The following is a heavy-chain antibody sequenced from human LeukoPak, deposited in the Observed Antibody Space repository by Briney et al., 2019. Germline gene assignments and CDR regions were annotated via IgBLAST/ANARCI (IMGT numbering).Heavy chain of an antibody. CDR2: IYYSGST. CDR1: GGSISSSSYY. V-gene: IGHV4-39*01. Sequence: SETLSLTCTVSGGSISSSSYYWGWIRQPPGKGLEWIGSIYYSGSTYYNPSLKSRVTISVDTSKNQFPLKLSSVTAADTAVYYCAAAASYYFDYWGQGTLVTVSS. D-gene: IGHD6-13*01. J-gene: IGHJ4*02. CDR3: AAAASYYFDY.